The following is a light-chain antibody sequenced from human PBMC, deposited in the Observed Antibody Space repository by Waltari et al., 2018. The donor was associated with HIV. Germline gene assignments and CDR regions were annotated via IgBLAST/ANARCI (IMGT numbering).Light chain of an antibody. CDR2: DVR. Sequence: QSALTQPPSASGSYGQSVTISCTGTSSDVGGYSYVSWYQQHPGKAPKLIIYDVRKRPSGVPDLFSGSKSRNPASLTVSGLQAEDEADYFCSSYAGNNNVVFGGGTKLTVL. J-gene: IGLJ2*01. CDR1: SSDVGGYSY. CDR3: SSYAGNNNVV. V-gene: IGLV2-8*01.